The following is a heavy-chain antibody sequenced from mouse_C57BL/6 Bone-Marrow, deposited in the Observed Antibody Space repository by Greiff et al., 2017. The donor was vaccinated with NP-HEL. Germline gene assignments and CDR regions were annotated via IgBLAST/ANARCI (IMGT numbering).Heavy chain of an antibody. CDR1: GYTFTSYG. V-gene: IGHV1-81*01. CDR3: ARSLLRYYFDY. D-gene: IGHD1-1*01. CDR2: IYPRSGNT. Sequence: LQESGAELARPGASVKLSCKASGYTFTSYGISWVKQRTGQGLEWIGEIYPRSGNTYYNEKFKGKATLTADKSSSTAYMELRSLTSEDSAVYFCARSLLRYYFDYWGQGTTLTVSS. J-gene: IGHJ2*01.